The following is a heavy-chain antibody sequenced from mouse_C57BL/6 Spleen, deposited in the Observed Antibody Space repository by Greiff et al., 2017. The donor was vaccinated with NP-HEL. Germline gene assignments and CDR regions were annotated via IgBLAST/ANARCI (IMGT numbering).Heavy chain of an antibody. D-gene: IGHD1-1*01. V-gene: IGHV1-39*01. CDR1: GYSFTDYN. CDR2: INPNYGTT. Sequence: VQLKQSGPELVKPGASVKISCKASGYSFTDYNMNWVKQSNGKSLEWIGVINPNYGTTSYNQKFKGKATLTVDQSSSTAYMQLNSLTSEDSAVYYCARSLYGSSYGYAMDYWGQGTSVTVSS. CDR3: ARSLYGSSYGYAMDY. J-gene: IGHJ4*01.